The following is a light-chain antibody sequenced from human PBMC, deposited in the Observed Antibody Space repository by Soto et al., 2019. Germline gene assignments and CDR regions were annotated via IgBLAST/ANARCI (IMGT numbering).Light chain of an antibody. Sequence: DIQMTQSPSTLSASVGDRVTITCRASQSISTWLAWYQQKLGKAPKLLIYKASSLEGGVPSRFSGSGSGTVFTLTISRLQPDDFATYYCQQYNSYSWTFGQGTKVEIK. CDR3: QQYNSYSWT. CDR1: QSISTW. V-gene: IGKV1-5*03. CDR2: KAS. J-gene: IGKJ1*01.